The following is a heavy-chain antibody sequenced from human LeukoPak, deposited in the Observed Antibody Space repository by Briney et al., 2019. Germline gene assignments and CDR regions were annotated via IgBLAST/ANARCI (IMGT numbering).Heavy chain of an antibody. D-gene: IGHD3-3*01. CDR2: ISYDGSNK. J-gene: IGHJ4*02. CDR1: GFSFSSYG. V-gene: IGHV3-30*19. Sequence: GGSLRLSCVASGFSFSSYGMHWVRRAPGKGLEWVAVISYDGSNKYYADSVKGRFTISRDNSKNTLYLQMNSLRSEDTAVYYCARDLHDFTIFGVVTSGSIDYWGQGTLVTVSS. CDR3: ARDLHDFTIFGVVTSGSIDY.